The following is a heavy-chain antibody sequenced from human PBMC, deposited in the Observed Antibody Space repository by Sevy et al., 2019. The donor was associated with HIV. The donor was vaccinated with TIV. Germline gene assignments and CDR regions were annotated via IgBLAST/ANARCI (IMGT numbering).Heavy chain of an antibody. D-gene: IGHD4-17*01. J-gene: IGHJ4*02. V-gene: IGHV3-11*01. CDR1: GFTFSDYY. Sequence: GGSLRLSCAASGFTFSDYYMSWIRQAPGKGLEWVSYISSSGSTIYYADSVKGRFTISRDNAKNSLYLQMNSLRAEDTAVYYCARVRRIRTTVTTAVDYWGQGTLVTVSS. CDR2: ISSSGSTI. CDR3: ARVRRIRTTVTTAVDY.